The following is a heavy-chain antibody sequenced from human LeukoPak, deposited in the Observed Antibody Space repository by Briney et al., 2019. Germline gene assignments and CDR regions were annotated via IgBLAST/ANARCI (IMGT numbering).Heavy chain of an antibody. CDR2: VSVSADST. CDR3: AKASPYYDVLTGYYYYFDD. V-gene: IGHV3-23*01. J-gene: IGHJ4*02. Sequence: GGSLRLSCAASGFTFSSNAMSWGRQAPGKGLEWVSAVSVSADSTYYADSVKGRFTISRDNSRNMVYLKMNSLRAEDTAIYYCAKASPYYDVLTGYYYYFDDWGQGTLVTVSS. CDR1: GFTFSSNA. D-gene: IGHD3-9*01.